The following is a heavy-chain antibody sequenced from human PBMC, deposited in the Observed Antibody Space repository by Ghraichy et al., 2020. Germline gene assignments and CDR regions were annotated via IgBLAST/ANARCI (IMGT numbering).Heavy chain of an antibody. D-gene: IGHD5-12*01. V-gene: IGHV4-34*01. CDR3: ARATIRGVMHV. CDR1: GGSFNDYY. CDR2: INHIGTT. Sequence: SETLSLTCAVYGGSFNDYYWTWIRQPPGMGLECIGQINHIGTTTYGPSLKSRATISVDTSNNQFSLKLKSVTAAYRSMYYCARATIRGVMHVWGQGTTVTVSS. J-gene: IGHJ6*02.